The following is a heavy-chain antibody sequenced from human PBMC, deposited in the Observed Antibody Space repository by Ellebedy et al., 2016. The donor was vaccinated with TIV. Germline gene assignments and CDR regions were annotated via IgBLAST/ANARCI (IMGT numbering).Heavy chain of an antibody. V-gene: IGHV1-69*04. D-gene: IGHD4-23*01. CDR1: GGTFSSYA. Sequence: AASVKVSCKASGGTFSSYAISWVRQAPGQGLEWMGRIIPILGIANYAQKFQGRVTITADKSTSTAYMELSSLRSEDTAVYYCARGFRYGSGRWPLDHWGQGTLVTVSS. CDR2: IIPILGIA. J-gene: IGHJ4*02. CDR3: ARGFRYGSGRWPLDH.